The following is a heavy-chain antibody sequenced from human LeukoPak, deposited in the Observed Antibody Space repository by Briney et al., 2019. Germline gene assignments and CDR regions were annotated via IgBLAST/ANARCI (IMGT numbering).Heavy chain of an antibody. V-gene: IGHV4-61*02. CDR2: IYTSGST. Sequence: SETLSLTCTVSGGSISSGSSYWSWLRQPAGKGLEWIGRIYTSGSTNYNPSLKCRVTMSVDTSKNQFSLKLSSVTAADTAVYYCARARQYCSSTSCPPYYYYYMDVWGKGTTVTVSS. CDR3: ARARQYCSSTSCPPYYYYYMDV. J-gene: IGHJ6*03. CDR1: GGSISSGSSY. D-gene: IGHD2-2*01.